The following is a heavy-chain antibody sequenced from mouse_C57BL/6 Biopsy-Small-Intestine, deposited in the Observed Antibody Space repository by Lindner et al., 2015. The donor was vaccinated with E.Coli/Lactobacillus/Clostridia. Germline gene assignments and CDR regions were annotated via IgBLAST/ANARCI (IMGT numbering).Heavy chain of an antibody. D-gene: IGHD2-14*01. J-gene: IGHJ4*01. CDR1: GYTFTGYW. Sequence: VQLQESGAELMKPGASVKLSCKATGYTFTGYWIEWVKQRPGYGLEWIGEILPGSDSTNYNEKFKGKATFTADTSSNTAYMQLSSLTTEDSAIYYCARRYWSYSMDYWGQGTSVTVSS. V-gene: IGHV1-9*01. CDR2: ILPGSDST. CDR3: ARRYWSYSMDY.